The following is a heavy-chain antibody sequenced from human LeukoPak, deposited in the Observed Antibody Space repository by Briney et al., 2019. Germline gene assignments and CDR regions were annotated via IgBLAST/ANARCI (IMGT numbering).Heavy chain of an antibody. CDR3: ARVSFHGPPDY. V-gene: IGHV1-2*06. Sequence: ASVKVSCTASGYTFTVYYMHWVRQAPGQGLEWMGRINPNSGGTNYAQKFQGRVTMTRDTSISTAYMELSRLRSDDTAVYYCARVSFHGPPDYWGQGTLVTVSS. D-gene: IGHD1-14*01. CDR2: INPNSGGT. J-gene: IGHJ4*02. CDR1: GYTFTVYY.